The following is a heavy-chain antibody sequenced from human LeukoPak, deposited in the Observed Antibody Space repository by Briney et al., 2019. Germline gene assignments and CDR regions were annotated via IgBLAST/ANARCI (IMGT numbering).Heavy chain of an antibody. V-gene: IGHV1-69*13. J-gene: IGHJ5*02. CDR2: IIPVFGTS. D-gene: IGHD2-2*02. CDR3: ARVAGGRYCSTTSCYMRGWFDP. Sequence: SVKVSCKASGGTFSSYAISWVRQAPGQGLEWMGGIIPVFGTSNYAQKFQGRVTITADESTRTAYMELSSLRSEDTAVYYCARVAGGRYCSTTSCYMRGWFDPWGQGTLVTVSS. CDR1: GGTFSSYA.